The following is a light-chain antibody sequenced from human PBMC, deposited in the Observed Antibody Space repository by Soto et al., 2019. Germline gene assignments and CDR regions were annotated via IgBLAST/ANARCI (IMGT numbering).Light chain of an antibody. J-gene: IGKJ1*01. CDR1: RSLLHSNGYNY. Sequence: DIVMTQSPLSLPVTPGEPASISCRSSRSLLHSNGYNYLDWYLQKPGQSPQLLIYLGSNRASGVPDRFSGSGSGTDFTLKISRVEAEDVGVYYCMQALQTPRTFGQRTKVDVK. CDR3: MQALQTPRT. V-gene: IGKV2-28*01. CDR2: LGS.